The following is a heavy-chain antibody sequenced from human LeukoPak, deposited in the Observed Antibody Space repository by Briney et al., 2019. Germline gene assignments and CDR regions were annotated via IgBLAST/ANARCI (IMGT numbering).Heavy chain of an antibody. J-gene: IGHJ5*01. D-gene: IGHD6-19*01. CDR3: ARGAGSGWSGWFDS. CDR2: ITPSNGNT. Sequence: ASVKVSCKTSGYFFPIYGISWVRQAPGQGLEWIGWITPSNGNTHYAQNFQGRVTVTTDTSTSTVYMELGSLRSDDTALYYCARGAGSGWSGWFDSWGQGTLVIVSS. CDR1: GYFFPIYG. V-gene: IGHV1-18*01.